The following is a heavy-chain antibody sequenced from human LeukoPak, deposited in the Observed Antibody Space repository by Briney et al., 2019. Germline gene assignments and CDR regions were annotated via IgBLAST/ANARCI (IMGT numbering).Heavy chain of an antibody. CDR3: AANSADYNTLGSSYKV. Sequence: SETLSLTCTVSGDSISSYYCSWIRQPPGKGLEWTGSISYSGTTYYNPSLLSRVTISVDTSKNHFSLKLSSVTAADTAVYYCAANSADYNTLGSSYKVWGQGTLVTVSS. D-gene: IGHD3-10*01. J-gene: IGHJ4*02. CDR1: GDSISSYY. V-gene: IGHV4-59*05. CDR2: ISYSGTT.